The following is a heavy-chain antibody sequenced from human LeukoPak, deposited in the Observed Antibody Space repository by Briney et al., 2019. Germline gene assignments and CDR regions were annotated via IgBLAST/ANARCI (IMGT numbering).Heavy chain of an antibody. CDR3: ARHDFGDYY. D-gene: IGHD4-17*01. CDR2: IYYSGST. Sequence: SETLSLTCTVSGASISSSGYYWGWIRQPPGKGLEWIGSIYYSGSTYYNPSLKSRVTISVDTSKNQFSLKLSSVTAADTAVYYCARHDFGDYYWGQGTLVTVSP. CDR1: GASISSSGYY. J-gene: IGHJ4*02. V-gene: IGHV4-39*01.